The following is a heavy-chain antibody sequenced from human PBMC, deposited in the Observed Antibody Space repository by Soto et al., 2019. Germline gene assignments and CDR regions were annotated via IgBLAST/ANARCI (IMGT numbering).Heavy chain of an antibody. J-gene: IGHJ5*02. CDR2: IYHSGST. CDR3: ATPPPRIVVTLLPIPS. D-gene: IGHD2-21*01. CDR1: GGSISSGDYS. Sequence: SETLSLTCAVSGGSISSGDYSWSWIRQPPGKGLEWIGYIYHSGSTYYNPSLKSRVIISVDKSKNQFSLRLSSVTAADTAVYYCATPPPRIVVTLLPIPSWGQGIQVTVSS. V-gene: IGHV4-30-2*01.